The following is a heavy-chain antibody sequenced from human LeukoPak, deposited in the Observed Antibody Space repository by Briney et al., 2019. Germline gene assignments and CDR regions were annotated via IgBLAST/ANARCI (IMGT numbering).Heavy chain of an antibody. V-gene: IGHV3-7*01. CDR3: ARLVPPGYYYSYMDV. CDR2: IKQDGSEK. CDR1: GFTFSSYW. Sequence: GGSLRLSCAASGFTFSSYWMSWVRQAPGKGLEWVANIKQDGSEKYYVDSVKGQFTISRDNAKNSLYLQMNSLRAEDTAVYYCARLVPPGYYYSYMDVWGKGTTVTVSS. J-gene: IGHJ6*03.